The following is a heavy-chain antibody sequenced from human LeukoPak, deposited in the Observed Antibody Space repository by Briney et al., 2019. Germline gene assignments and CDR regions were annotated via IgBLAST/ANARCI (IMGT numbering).Heavy chain of an antibody. Sequence: GRSLRLFCAASGFTFANYVTHWVRQAPGKGLEWVAVTSPDEGLKFYGDSVKGRFTISRDNSKNTMYLQMNNLREEDTAVYYCTRDPILGAPDYFDYWGQGTLVTVSS. CDR2: TSPDEGLK. J-gene: IGHJ4*02. V-gene: IGHV3-30*04. D-gene: IGHD1-26*01. CDR3: TRDPILGAPDYFDY. CDR1: GFTFANYV.